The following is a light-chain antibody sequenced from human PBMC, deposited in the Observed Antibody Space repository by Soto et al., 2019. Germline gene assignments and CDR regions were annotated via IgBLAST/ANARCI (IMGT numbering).Light chain of an antibody. J-gene: IGLJ1*01. CDR1: SSNIGSGT. CDR3: ASWDDSLTGLYV. V-gene: IGLV1-44*01. CDR2: NNN. Sequence: QSVLTQSPSVSGTPGQRVTISCSGGSSNIGSGTVNWYQQLPGTAPKLLIYNNNQRPSGVPDRFSGSKSGTSGSLAISGLQSEDEADYYCASWDDSLTGLYVFGTGTKLTVL.